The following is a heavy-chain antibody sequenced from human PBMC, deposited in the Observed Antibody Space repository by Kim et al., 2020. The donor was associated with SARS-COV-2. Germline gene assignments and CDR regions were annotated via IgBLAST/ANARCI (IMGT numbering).Heavy chain of an antibody. V-gene: IGHV1-69*01. D-gene: IGHD2-15*01. J-gene: IGHJ4*02. Sequence: AQKCQGRVTITADESTSTAYMELSSLRSEDTAVYYCAREICSGGSCYLDYWGQGTLVTVSS. CDR3: AREICSGGSCYLDY.